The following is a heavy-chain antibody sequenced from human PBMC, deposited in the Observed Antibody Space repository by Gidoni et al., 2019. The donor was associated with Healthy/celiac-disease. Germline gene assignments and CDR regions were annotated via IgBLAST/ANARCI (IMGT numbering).Heavy chain of an antibody. CDR3: ASTLVVPAAMYAFDI. CDR1: GFPFSDYY. J-gene: IGHJ3*02. V-gene: IGHV3-11*01. Sequence: QVQLVVSGGGLVKPGGSLRLSCAASGFPFSDYYMSWIRQAPGKGLEGVSYISSSGSTIYYADSVKGRFTISRDNAKNSLYLQMNSLRAEDTAVYYCASTLVVPAAMYAFDIWGQGTMVTVSS. CDR2: ISSSGSTI. D-gene: IGHD2-2*01.